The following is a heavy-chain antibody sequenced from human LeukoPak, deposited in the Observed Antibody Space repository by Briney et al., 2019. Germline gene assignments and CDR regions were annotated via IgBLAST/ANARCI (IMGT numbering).Heavy chain of an antibody. J-gene: IGHJ4*02. CDR1: GFTFSSYG. Sequence: GGSLRLSCAASGFTFSSYGMHWVRQAPGKGLEWVAVIWYDGSNKYYADSVKGRFTISRDNSKNTLYLQMNSLRAEDTAVYYCAKDTAGHIVALYWGQGTLVTVSS. CDR3: AKDTAGHIVALY. V-gene: IGHV3-30*02. CDR2: IWYDGSNK. D-gene: IGHD5-12*01.